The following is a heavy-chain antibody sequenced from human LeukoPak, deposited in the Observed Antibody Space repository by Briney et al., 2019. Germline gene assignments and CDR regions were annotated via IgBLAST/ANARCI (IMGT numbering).Heavy chain of an antibody. Sequence: GGSLRLSCAASGFTFSSYWIHWARQAPGKGLVWVSRINSDGSSTSYADSVKGRFTISRDNAKNTLYLQMNSLRAADTAVYYCAKYLAGTWYYIDYWGQATLLTVSS. J-gene: IGHJ4*02. D-gene: IGHD6-13*01. CDR3: AKYLAGTWYYIDY. V-gene: IGHV3-74*01. CDR1: GFTFSSYW. CDR2: INSDGSST.